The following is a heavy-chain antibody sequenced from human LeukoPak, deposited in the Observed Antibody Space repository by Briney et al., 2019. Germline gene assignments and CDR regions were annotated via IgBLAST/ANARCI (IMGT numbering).Heavy chain of an antibody. CDR3: ARAQPYDFWSGYYYYYYYYYMGV. V-gene: IGHV1-8*03. Sequence: ASVKVSCKASGYTFTSYDINWVRQATGQGLEWMGWMNPNSGNTGYAQKFQGRVTITRNTSISTAYMELSSLRSEDTAVYYCARAQPYDFWSGYYYYYYYYYMGVWGKGTTVTVSS. D-gene: IGHD3-3*01. CDR1: GYTFTSYD. J-gene: IGHJ6*03. CDR2: MNPNSGNT.